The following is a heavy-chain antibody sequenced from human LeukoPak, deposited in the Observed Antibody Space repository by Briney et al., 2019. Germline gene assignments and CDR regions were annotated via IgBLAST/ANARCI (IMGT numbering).Heavy chain of an antibody. CDR1: GYSFTSYR. J-gene: IGHJ4*02. Sequence: GESLKISCKGSGYSFTSYRIGWVRQMAGKGLEWMGIIYPGDSDTRYSPSFQGQVTISADKSISTAYLQWSSLKASDTAMYYCARLKHSSSWYKNEKYYFDYWGQGTLVTVSS. CDR3: ARLKHSSSWYKNEKYYFDY. CDR2: IYPGDSDT. D-gene: IGHD6-13*01. V-gene: IGHV5-51*01.